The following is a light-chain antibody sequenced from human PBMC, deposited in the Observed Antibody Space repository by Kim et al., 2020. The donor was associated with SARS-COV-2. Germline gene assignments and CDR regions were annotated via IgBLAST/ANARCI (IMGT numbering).Light chain of an antibody. Sequence: SPEETAPLSCRANQTVFTNDLAWDQHKPGQAPRLLIYGASAGRTGVPDRFSGGGSGADFALTISRLEPEDFAIYYCHQYVRSPRTFGQGTKGDIK. CDR2: GAS. CDR3: HQYVRSPRT. J-gene: IGKJ1*01. CDR1: QTVFTND. V-gene: IGKV3-20*01.